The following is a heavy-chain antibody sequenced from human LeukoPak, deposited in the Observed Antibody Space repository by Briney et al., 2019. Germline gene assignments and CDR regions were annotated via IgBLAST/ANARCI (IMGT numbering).Heavy chain of an antibody. CDR3: ARVYPLRHIVVVTAIVPLGYFDY. V-gene: IGHV4-38-2*02. Sequence: SETLSLTCTVSGYSISSGYYWGWIRQPPGKGLEWIGSIYHSGSTYYNPSLKSRVTISVDTSKNQFSLKLSSVTAADTAVYYCARVYPLRHIVVVTAIVPLGYFDYWGQGTLVTVSS. CDR2: IYHSGST. D-gene: IGHD2-21*02. CDR1: GYSISSGYY. J-gene: IGHJ4*02.